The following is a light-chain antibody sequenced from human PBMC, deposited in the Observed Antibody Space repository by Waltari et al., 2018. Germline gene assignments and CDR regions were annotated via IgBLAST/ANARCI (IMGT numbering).Light chain of an antibody. CDR3: SSYRSTTTPCI. CDR1: SSDIGDYKL. Sequence: QSALTQPASVSGSPGQSITISCTGTSSDIGDYKLVSWYQQDPGKAPKLIIYDVSNRPSGVSNRFSGSKSGNRASLTISGLQAEDEADYYCSSYRSTTTPCIFGSGTKVTVL. V-gene: IGLV2-14*03. J-gene: IGLJ1*01. CDR2: DVS.